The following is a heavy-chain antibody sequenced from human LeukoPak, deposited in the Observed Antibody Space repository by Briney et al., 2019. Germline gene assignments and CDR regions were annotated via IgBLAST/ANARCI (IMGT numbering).Heavy chain of an antibody. CDR3: ARASGGLNMIVVVKGAFDI. CDR1: GGTFSSYA. J-gene: IGHJ3*02. Sequence: GASVKVSCKASGGTFSSYAISWVRQAPGQGLEWMGGIIPIFGTANYAQKFQGRVTITADESTSTAYMELSSLRSEDTAVYYCARASGGLNMIVVVKGAFDIWGQGTMVTVSS. CDR2: IIPIFGTA. D-gene: IGHD3-22*01. V-gene: IGHV1-69*13.